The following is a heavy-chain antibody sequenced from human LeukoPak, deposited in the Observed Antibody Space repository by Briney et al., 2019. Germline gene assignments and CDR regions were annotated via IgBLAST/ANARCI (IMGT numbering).Heavy chain of an antibody. J-gene: IGHJ3*02. V-gene: IGHV4-30-4*01. D-gene: IGHD3-3*02. CDR2: IYYSGST. CDR1: GGSISSGDYY. CDR3: ARVSGTYDAFDI. Sequence: SQTLSLTCTVSGGSISSGDYYWSWIRQPPGKGLEWIGYIYYSGSTYYNPSLKNRVTISVDTSKNQFSLKLSSVTAADTAVYYCARVSGTYDAFDIWGQGTMVTVSS.